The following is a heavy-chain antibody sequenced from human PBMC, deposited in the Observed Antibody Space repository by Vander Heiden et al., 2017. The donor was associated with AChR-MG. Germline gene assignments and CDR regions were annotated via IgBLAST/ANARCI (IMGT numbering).Heavy chain of an antibody. J-gene: IGHJ4*02. D-gene: IGHD3-22*01. V-gene: IGHV3-21*01. CDR1: GFTFSSYS. CDR2: ISSSSSYI. CDR3: ARDGGGYYDSSGYYHFDY. Sequence: EVQLVESGGGLVKPGGSLRLSCPASGFTFSSYSMNWVRQAPGKGLEWVSSISSSSSYIYYEDSVKGRFTISRDNAKNSLYLQMNSLRAEETAVYYCARDGGGYYDSSGYYHFDYWGQGTLVTVSS.